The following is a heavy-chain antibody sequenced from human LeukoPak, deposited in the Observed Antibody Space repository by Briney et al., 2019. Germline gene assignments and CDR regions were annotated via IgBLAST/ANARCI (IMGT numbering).Heavy chain of an antibody. V-gene: IGHV3-7*01. CDR3: ARGGRWELLDHRNWFDP. J-gene: IGHJ5*02. Sequence: GGSLRLSCAASGFSFSSYEWNWVRQAPGKGLEWVANIKQDGSEKYYVDSVKGRFTISRDNTKNSLFLQMNSLRAEDTAVYYCARGGRWELLDHRNWFDPWGQGTLVTVSS. CDR2: IKQDGSEK. CDR1: GFSFSSYE. D-gene: IGHD1-26*01.